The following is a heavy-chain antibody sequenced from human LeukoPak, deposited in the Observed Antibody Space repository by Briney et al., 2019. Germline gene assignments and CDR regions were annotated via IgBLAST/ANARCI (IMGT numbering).Heavy chain of an antibody. CDR3: TTGRGIQLWTRNPFDP. CDR2: IKSKTGGGTT. V-gene: IGHV3-15*01. J-gene: IGHJ5*02. CDR1: GFTFSNAW. Sequence: GGSLRLSCAASGFTFSNAWMSWVRQAPGKGLEWVGRIKSKTGGGTTDYAAPVKGRFTISRDDSKNTLYLQMNSLKTEDTAVYYCTTGRGIQLWTRNPFDPWGQGTLVTVS. D-gene: IGHD5-18*01.